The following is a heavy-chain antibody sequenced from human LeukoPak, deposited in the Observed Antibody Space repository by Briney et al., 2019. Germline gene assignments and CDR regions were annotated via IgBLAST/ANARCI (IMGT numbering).Heavy chain of an antibody. Sequence: ASVTVSCKASGYTFTGYYMHWVRQAPGQGLEWMGWINPNSGGTNYAQKFQGWVTMTRDTSISTAYMELSRLRSDDTAVYYCARVSRWALNHNPHYWGQGTLVTVSS. CDR2: INPNSGGT. CDR1: GYTFTGYY. V-gene: IGHV1-2*04. D-gene: IGHD1-14*01. J-gene: IGHJ4*02. CDR3: ARVSRWALNHNPHY.